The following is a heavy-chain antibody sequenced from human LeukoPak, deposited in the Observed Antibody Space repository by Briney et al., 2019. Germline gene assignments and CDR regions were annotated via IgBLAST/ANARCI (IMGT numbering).Heavy chain of an antibody. CDR3: AREFRQTYSSGWSLDY. V-gene: IGHV3-53*01. Sequence: GGSLRLSCAVSGFTVSNNYMSWVRQAPGKGLEWVSVIYNGINNTVYADSVKGRFTISRDNSRNTIYLQIDSLRAEDTATYYCAREFRQTYSSGWSLDYWGQGTLVTLSS. J-gene: IGHJ4*02. CDR1: GFTVSNNY. D-gene: IGHD6-19*01. CDR2: IYNGINNT.